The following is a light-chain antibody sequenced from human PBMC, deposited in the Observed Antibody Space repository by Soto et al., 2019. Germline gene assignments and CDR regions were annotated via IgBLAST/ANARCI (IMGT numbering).Light chain of an antibody. J-gene: IGKJ1*01. CDR2: GAS. V-gene: IGKV3-15*01. Sequence: EIVMTQSPVTLSVSPGERATLSCRASQSVSSNLVWFQQKPGQAPRLLIYGASTRATGIPARFSGSGSGTEFSLTISSLQSEDFAFYYCQQYNCWPRTFGQGTKVEIK. CDR3: QQYNCWPRT. CDR1: QSVSSN.